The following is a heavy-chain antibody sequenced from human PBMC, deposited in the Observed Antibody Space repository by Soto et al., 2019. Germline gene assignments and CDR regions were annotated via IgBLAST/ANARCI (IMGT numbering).Heavy chain of an antibody. J-gene: IGHJ3*02. V-gene: IGHV4-59*01. CDR3: ARVGDYSSSWSHYAFDI. CDR1: GGSISSYY. D-gene: IGHD6-13*01. CDR2: IYYSGST. Sequence: QVQLQESGPGLVKPSETLSPTCTVSGGSISSYYWSWIRQPPGKGLEWIGYIYYSGSTNYNPSLKSRVTISVDTSKNQFSLKLSSVTAADTAVYYCARVGDYSSSWSHYAFDIWGQGTMVTVSS.